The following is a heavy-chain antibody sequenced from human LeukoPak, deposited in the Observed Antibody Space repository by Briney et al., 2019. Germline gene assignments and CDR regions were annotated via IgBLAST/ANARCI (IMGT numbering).Heavy chain of an antibody. J-gene: IGHJ3*02. CDR3: ASDYGGNSAFDI. CDR2: IIPIFGTA. V-gene: IGHV1-69*13. Sequence: GASVKVSCKASGGTFSSYAISWVRQAPGQGLEWMGGIIPIFGTANYAQKFQGRVTITADESTSTAYMELSSLRSEDTAVYYCASDYGGNSAFDIWGQGTMVTVSS. D-gene: IGHD4-23*01. CDR1: GGTFSSYA.